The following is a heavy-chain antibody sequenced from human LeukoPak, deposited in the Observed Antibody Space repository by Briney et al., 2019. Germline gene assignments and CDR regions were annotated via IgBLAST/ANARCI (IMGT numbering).Heavy chain of an antibody. CDR2: ISSSGSTI. J-gene: IGHJ6*02. Sequence: GGSLRLSCAASGFTFSSYEMNWVRQAPGKGLEWVSYISSSGSTIYYADSVQGRFTISRDNAKNSLYLQMNSLRAEDTAVYYCARLSRVVVVKYYYYGMDVWGQGTTVTVSS. CDR1: GFTFSSYE. D-gene: IGHD3-22*01. CDR3: ARLSRVVVVKYYYYGMDV. V-gene: IGHV3-48*03.